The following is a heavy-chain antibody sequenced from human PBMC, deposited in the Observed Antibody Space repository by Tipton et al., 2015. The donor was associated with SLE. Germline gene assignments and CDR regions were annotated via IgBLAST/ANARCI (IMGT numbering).Heavy chain of an antibody. Sequence: TLSLTCTVSGGSISSSSYYWGWIRQPPGKGLEWIGRIYTSGSTNYNPSLKSRVTMSVDTSKNQFSLKLSSVTAADTAVYFCARDAISDAFDIWGQGTMVTVSS. CDR3: ARDAISDAFDI. V-gene: IGHV4-61*02. CDR1: GGSISSSSYY. CDR2: IYTSGST. J-gene: IGHJ3*02. D-gene: IGHD3-9*01.